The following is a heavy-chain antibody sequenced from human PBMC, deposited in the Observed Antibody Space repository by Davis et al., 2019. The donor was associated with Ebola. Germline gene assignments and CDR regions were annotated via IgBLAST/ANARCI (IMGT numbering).Heavy chain of an antibody. CDR3: ARQRSITFDS. V-gene: IGHV4-34*01. J-gene: IGHJ4*02. CDR2: INHRGST. D-gene: IGHD6-6*01. CDR1: GGSFNEFY. Sequence: SETLSLTCAVYGGSFNEFYWSWIRQPPGRGLEWIGEINHRGSTNYNPSLKSRVTISVDTSKNQFSLKLSSVTAADTAVYYCARQRSITFDSWGQGTLVTVSS.